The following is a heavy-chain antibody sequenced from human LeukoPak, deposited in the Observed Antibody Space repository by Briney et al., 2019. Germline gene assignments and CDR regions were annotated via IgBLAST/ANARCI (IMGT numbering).Heavy chain of an antibody. CDR2: TSDRGDYT. CDR1: GFTSSSYW. CDR3: AKKAQYNGNYPLDY. D-gene: IGHD1-26*01. J-gene: IGHJ4*02. V-gene: IGHV3-23*01. Sequence: GGSLRLSCAASGFTSSSYWMHWVRQAPGKGLEWVSGTSDRGDYTYYADSVKGRFTISRDNSKNTLYLQMNSLRAEDTALYFCAKKAQYNGNYPLDYWGQGTLVTVSS.